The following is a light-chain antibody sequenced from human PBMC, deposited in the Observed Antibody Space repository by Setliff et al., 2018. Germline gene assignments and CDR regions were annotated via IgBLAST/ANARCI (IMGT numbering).Light chain of an antibody. J-gene: IGLJ1*01. Sequence: QSALAQPASVSGSPGQSITISCTGTSSDVGGYNYVSWYQQHPGKAPKLMIYDVSKRPSGVSNRFSGSKSGNTASLTTSGLQAEDEADYYCSSYTSSSTGVFGTGTKVTVL. CDR2: DVS. CDR1: SSDVGGYNY. V-gene: IGLV2-14*01. CDR3: SSYTSSSTGV.